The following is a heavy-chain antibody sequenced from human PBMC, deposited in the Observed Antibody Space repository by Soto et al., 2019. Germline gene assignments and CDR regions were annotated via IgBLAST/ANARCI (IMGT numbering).Heavy chain of an antibody. J-gene: IGHJ3*02. CDR2: ISAYNGNT. D-gene: IGHD3-22*01. CDR1: GYTFTSYG. V-gene: IGHV1-18*01. CDR3: ARGYEAYYYDSSGYYPLGAFDI. Sequence: ASVKVSCKASGYTFTSYGISWVRQAPGQGLEWMGWISAYNGNTNYAQKLQGRVTMTTDTSTSTAYMELRSLRSDDTAVYYCARGYEAYYYDSSGYYPLGAFDIWGQGTMVTVSS.